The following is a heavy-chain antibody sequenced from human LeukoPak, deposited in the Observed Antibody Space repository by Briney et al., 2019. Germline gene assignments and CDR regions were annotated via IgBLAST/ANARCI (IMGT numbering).Heavy chain of an antibody. J-gene: IGHJ4*02. D-gene: IGHD6-13*01. CDR2: INHIGST. Sequence: SETLSLTCAVYGGSFSGYYWSWIRQPPGKGLEWIGEINHIGSTNYNPSLKSRVTISVDTSKNQFSLKLSSVIAADTAVYYCARGGQVAAASPFDYWGQGTLVTVSS. CDR3: ARGGQVAAASPFDY. CDR1: GGSFSGYY. V-gene: IGHV4-34*01.